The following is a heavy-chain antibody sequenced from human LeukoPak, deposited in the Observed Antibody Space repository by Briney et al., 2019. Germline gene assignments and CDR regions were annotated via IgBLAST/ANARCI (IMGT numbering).Heavy chain of an antibody. CDR1: GFTFSSYW. Sequence: PGGSLRLSCAASGFTFSSYWMSWVRQAPGKGLEWVANIKQDGSEKYYVDSVKGRFTFSRDNAKNSLYLQMNSLRAEDTAVYYCARDRCSGGSCYSKKRYYYYYMDVWGKGTTVTVSS. V-gene: IGHV3-7*01. J-gene: IGHJ6*03. CDR3: ARDRCSGGSCYSKKRYYYYYMDV. D-gene: IGHD2-15*01. CDR2: IKQDGSEK.